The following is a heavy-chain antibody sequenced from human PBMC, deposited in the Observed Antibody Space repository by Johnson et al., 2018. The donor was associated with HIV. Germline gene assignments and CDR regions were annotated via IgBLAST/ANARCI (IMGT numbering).Heavy chain of an antibody. V-gene: IGHV3-66*01. Sequence: VQLVESGGGLVQPGGSLRLSCAASGFTVSSNYMSWVRQAPGKGLAWVSVIYTGGSTYYADPVKGRFTISRDNSKNTVYLQMNSLRAEDTAVYYCARIPGSGWEHDAFDIWGQGTLVTVSS. J-gene: IGHJ3*02. CDR2: IYTGGST. D-gene: IGHD6-19*01. CDR1: GFTVSSNY. CDR3: ARIPGSGWEHDAFDI.